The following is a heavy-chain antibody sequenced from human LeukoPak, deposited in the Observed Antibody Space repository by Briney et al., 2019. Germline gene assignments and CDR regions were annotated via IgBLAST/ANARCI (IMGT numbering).Heavy chain of an antibody. CDR2: ISWNSGSI. J-gene: IGHJ4*02. D-gene: IGHD6-19*01. Sequence: PGRSLRLSCAASGFTFDDYAMHWVRQAPGKGLEWVSGISWNSGSIGYADSVKGRFTISRDNAKNSLYLQMNSLRAEDTAVYYCARDFPDIAVAGTLDYWGQGTLVTVSS. V-gene: IGHV3-9*01. CDR1: GFTFDDYA. CDR3: ARDFPDIAVAGTLDY.